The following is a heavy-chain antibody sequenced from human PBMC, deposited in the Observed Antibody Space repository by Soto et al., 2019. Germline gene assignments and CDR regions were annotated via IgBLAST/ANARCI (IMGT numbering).Heavy chain of an antibody. Sequence: EVQLVESGGGLIQPGGSLRLSCAASGFTVSSNYMSWVRQAPGKGLEWVSVIYSGGSTYYAGSVKGRFTISRDNSKNTLYLQMNSLRAEDTAVYDCARDRDRGAFDIWGQGTMVTVSS. CDR1: GFTVSSNY. CDR2: IYSGGST. D-gene: IGHD3-10*01. CDR3: ARDRDRGAFDI. J-gene: IGHJ3*02. V-gene: IGHV3-53*01.